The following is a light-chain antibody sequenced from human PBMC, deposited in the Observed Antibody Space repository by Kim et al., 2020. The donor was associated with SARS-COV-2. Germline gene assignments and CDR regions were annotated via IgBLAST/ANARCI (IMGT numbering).Light chain of an antibody. CDR2: DAS. CDR3: QKYNSAPWT. Sequence: ASVGDRVTITCRASQGISNSLAWYQQKPGKGPKVLLYDASTLQSGVPSRFSGSGSGTDFTLTISSLQPEDVATYYCQKYNSAPWTLGQGTKVDIK. J-gene: IGKJ1*01. CDR1: QGISNS. V-gene: IGKV1-27*01.